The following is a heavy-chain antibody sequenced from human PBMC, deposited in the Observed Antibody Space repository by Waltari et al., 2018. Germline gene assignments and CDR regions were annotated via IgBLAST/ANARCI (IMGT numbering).Heavy chain of an antibody. J-gene: IGHJ4*02. D-gene: IGHD1-26*01. CDR2: IYTSGST. V-gene: IGHV4-4*07. Sequence: QVQLQESGPGLVKPSETLSLTCTVSGGSICRHYWSCIRQPAGKGLEWIGRIYTSGSTKYNPSRKSRVTISVDKSKNQFSLKLSSVTAADTAVYYCAREGGVRGSYNGASGYFDYWGQGTLVTVSS. CDR1: GGSICRHY. CDR3: AREGGVRGSYNGASGYFDY.